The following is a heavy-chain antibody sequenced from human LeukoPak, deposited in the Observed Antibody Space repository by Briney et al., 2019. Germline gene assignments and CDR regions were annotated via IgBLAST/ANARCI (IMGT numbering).Heavy chain of an antibody. CDR3: ARDQQTGYNWNDGSGLDY. V-gene: IGHV1-2*02. CDR1: GYTFTGYY. CDR2: INPNGGGT. Sequence: ASVKVSCKASGYTFTGYYMHWVRQAPGQGLEWMGWINPNGGGTNYAQKFQGRVTMTRDTSISTAYMELSRLRSDDTAVYYCARDQQTGYNWNDGSGLDYWGQGTLVTVSS. J-gene: IGHJ4*02. D-gene: IGHD1-1*01.